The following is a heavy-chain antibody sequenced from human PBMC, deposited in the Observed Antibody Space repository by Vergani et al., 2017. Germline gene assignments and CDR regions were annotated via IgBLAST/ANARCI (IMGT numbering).Heavy chain of an antibody. D-gene: IGHD6-19*01. CDR3: ARERRQHVAGTYYFDY. V-gene: IGHV1-69*01. CDR2: IIPIFGTA. J-gene: IGHJ4*02. CDR1: GGTFSSYA. Sequence: QVQLVQSGAEVKKPGSSVTVSCKASGGTFSSYAISWVRPAAGQGLEWMGGIIPIFGTANYAQKFQGRVTITADESTSTAYMELSSLRSEDTAVYYCARERRQHVAGTYYFDYWGQGTLVTVSS.